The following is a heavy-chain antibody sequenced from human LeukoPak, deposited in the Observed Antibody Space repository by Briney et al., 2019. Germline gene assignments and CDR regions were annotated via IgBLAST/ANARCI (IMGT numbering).Heavy chain of an antibody. Sequence: GASVKVSCKASGYTFTGYYMHWVRQAPGQGLEWMGWINPSSGGTNYAQKFQGRVTMTRDTSISTAYMELSRLRSDDTAVHYCARADSYGDFDYWGQGTLVTVSS. CDR2: INPSSGGT. CDR1: GYTFTGYY. D-gene: IGHD5-18*01. V-gene: IGHV1-2*02. CDR3: ARADSYGDFDY. J-gene: IGHJ4*02.